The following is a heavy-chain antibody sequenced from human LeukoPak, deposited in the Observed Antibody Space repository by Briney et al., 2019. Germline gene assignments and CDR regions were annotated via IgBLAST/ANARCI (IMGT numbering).Heavy chain of an antibody. D-gene: IGHD3-3*02. V-gene: IGHV3-48*02. CDR1: VFTFSSYS. J-gene: IGHJ5*02. CDR3: ARHSRSIGPTFWFDQ. CDR2: ITCSSSPI. Sequence: GALRVSCASCVFTFSSYSMNWVRQAPGKGREWMSYITCSSSPIVYGDSVRGRITIYRHNVKNTLYLQMITLRYEDTAVYSCARHSRSIGPTFWFDQWGQGTLVTVSS.